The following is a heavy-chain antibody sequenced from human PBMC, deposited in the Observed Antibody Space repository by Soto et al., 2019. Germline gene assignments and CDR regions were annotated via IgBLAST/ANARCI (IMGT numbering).Heavy chain of an antibody. V-gene: IGHV1-3*01. CDR2: INAGNGNT. J-gene: IGHJ3*02. Sequence: GASVKVSCKASGYTFTSYAMHWVRQAPGQRLEWMGWINAGNGNTKYSQKFQGRVTITRDTSASTAYMELSSLRSEDTAVYYCARARITIFGVVIDALDIWGQGTMVTVSS. D-gene: IGHD3-3*01. CDR1: GYTFTSYA. CDR3: ARARITIFGVVIDALDI.